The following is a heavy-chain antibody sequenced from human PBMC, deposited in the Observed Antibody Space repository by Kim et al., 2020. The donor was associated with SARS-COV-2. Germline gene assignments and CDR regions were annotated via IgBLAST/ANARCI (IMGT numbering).Heavy chain of an antibody. Sequence: GGSLRLSCAASGFTFSSYAMTWVRQAPGKALDWVSGISASGGSTYYADSVKGRFTISRDNSKNALYLQMNSLRAEDTAEYYCAKTRSGWLEDAFDIWGQGTMVTVSS. D-gene: IGHD6-19*01. CDR2: ISASGGST. J-gene: IGHJ3*02. V-gene: IGHV3-23*01. CDR1: GFTFSSYA. CDR3: AKTRSGWLEDAFDI.